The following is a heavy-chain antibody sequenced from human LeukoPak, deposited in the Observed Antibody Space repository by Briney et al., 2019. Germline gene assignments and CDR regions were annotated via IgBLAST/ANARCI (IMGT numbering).Heavy chain of an antibody. CDR2: IYYSGST. J-gene: IGHJ5*02. Sequence: SETLSLTCTVSGGSLGSYYWSWIRQPPGKGLEWSGYIYYSGSTNYNPSLKSRVTISVDTSKNQFSLKLSSVTAADTAVYYCARGADYGDYVIWFDPWGQGTLVTVSS. CDR3: ARGADYGDYVIWFDP. D-gene: IGHD4-17*01. CDR1: GGSLGSYY. V-gene: IGHV4-59*01.